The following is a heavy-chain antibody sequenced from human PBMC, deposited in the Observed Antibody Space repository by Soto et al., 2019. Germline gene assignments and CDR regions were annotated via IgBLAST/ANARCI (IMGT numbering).Heavy chain of an antibody. CDR1: GFTFSSYG. J-gene: IGHJ5*02. D-gene: IGHD2-15*01. CDR3: AREGELVVAATEGFPVDP. V-gene: IGHV3-33*01. Sequence: GGSLRLSCAASGFTFSSYGMHWVRQAPGKGLEWVAVIWYDGSNKYYADSVKGRFTISRDNSKNTLYLQMNSLRAEDTAVYYCAREGELVVAATEGFPVDPWGQGTLVTVSS. CDR2: IWYDGSNK.